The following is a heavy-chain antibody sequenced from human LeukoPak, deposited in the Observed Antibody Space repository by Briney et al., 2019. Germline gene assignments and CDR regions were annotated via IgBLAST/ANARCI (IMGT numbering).Heavy chain of an antibody. CDR1: GFAFSSYA. CDR2: TSSSGSNT. D-gene: IGHD6-19*01. J-gene: IGHJ6*02. CDR3: AKIDRGWYDYYYYGMDV. Sequence: PGGSLRLSCAASGFAFSSYAMSWVRQAPGKGLEWVSATSSSGSNTNYPDSVKGRFTISRDNSKNTLYLQMNSLRAEDTAVYYCAKIDRGWYDYYYYGMDVWGQGTTVTVSS. V-gene: IGHV3-23*01.